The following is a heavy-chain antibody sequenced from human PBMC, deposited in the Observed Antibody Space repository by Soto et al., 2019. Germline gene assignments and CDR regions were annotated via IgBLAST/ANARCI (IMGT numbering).Heavy chain of an antibody. CDR3: ARVPNFAAPGGMDV. CDR1: GVSISSGAYY. Sequence: QVQLQESGPGLVKPSQTLSLTCTVSGVSISSGAYYWSWIRQHPGKGLEWIGYIYYSGGTYYNPSLKSLVTISVDTSKSQFSLKLSSVTAADTAVYYCARVPNFAAPGGMDVWGQGTTVTVSS. J-gene: IGHJ6*02. CDR2: IYYSGGT. D-gene: IGHD3-3*01. V-gene: IGHV4-31*01.